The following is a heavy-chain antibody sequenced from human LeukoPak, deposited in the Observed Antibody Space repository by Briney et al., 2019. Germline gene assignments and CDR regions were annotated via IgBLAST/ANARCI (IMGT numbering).Heavy chain of an antibody. J-gene: IGHJ5*02. V-gene: IGHV4-34*01. CDR3: VRGKYYDFWSGNSYWFDP. CDR1: GGSFSGYY. CDR2: INHSGST. D-gene: IGHD3-3*01. Sequence: SETLSLTCAVYGGSFSGYYWSWIRQPPGKGLEWIGEINHSGSTNYNPSLKSRVTISVDTSKNQFSLKLSSVTAADTAVYYCVRGKYYDFWSGNSYWFDPWGQGTLVTVSS.